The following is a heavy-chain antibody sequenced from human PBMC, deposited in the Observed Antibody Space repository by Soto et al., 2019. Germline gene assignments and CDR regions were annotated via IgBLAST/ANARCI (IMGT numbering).Heavy chain of an antibody. D-gene: IGHD3-22*01. CDR2: INPSGGST. CDR1: GYTFTSYY. V-gene: IGHV1-46*01. J-gene: IGHJ5*02. Sequence: ASVKVSCKASGYTFTSYYMHWVRQAPGQGLEWMGIINPSGGSTSYAQKFQGRVTMTRDTSTSTVYMELSGLRSEDTAVYYCARERLPITMIVVPSYNWFDPWGKGTLVTVSS. CDR3: ARERLPITMIVVPSYNWFDP.